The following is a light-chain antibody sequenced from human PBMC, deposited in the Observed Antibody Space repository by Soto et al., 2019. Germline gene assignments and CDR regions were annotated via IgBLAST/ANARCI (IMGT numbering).Light chain of an antibody. J-gene: IGKJ4*01. CDR1: QSISSW. CDR2: KAS. Sequence: DIQMTQSPSTLSASVGDRVTITCRASQSISSWLAWYQQKPGKAPKLLIYKASSLESGVPSGFSGSGSGTEFTLTISSLQPDDFATYYCQQYNSYPLTFGGGNKVDIK. CDR3: QQYNSYPLT. V-gene: IGKV1-5*03.